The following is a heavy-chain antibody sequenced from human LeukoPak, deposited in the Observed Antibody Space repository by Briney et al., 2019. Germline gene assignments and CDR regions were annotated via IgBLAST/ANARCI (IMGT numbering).Heavy chain of an antibody. J-gene: IGHJ5*02. V-gene: IGHV1-24*01. D-gene: IGHD3-3*01. Sequence: ASVKVSCKVSGYTLTELSMHWVRQAPGKGLEWMGGFEPEDGETIYAQKFQGRVTMTEDTSTDTAYMELSSLRSEDTAVYYCATVLFTIFGVVITDGWFDPWGQGTLVTVSS. CDR3: ATVLFTIFGVVITDGWFDP. CDR1: GYTLTELS. CDR2: FEPEDGET.